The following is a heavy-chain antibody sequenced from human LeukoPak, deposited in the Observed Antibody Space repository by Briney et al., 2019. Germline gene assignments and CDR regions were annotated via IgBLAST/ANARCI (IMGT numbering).Heavy chain of an antibody. CDR3: ARLSDY. Sequence: SETLSLTCTVSGGAISNDNYYWGWIRQPPGKGLEWIASIYYSGTTYYNPSLNSRVSISVDTSKTQLSLRLSSVTAADTAVYYCARLSDYWGQGILVTVSS. CDR1: GGAISNDNYY. V-gene: IGHV4-39*01. J-gene: IGHJ4*02. CDR2: IYYSGTT.